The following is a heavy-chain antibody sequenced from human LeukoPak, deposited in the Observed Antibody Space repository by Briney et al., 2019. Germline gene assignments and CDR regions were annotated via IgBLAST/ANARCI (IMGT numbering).Heavy chain of an antibody. CDR2: ISGSGGST. J-gene: IGHJ6*02. D-gene: IGHD3-10*01. V-gene: IGHV3-23*01. Sequence: GGSLRLSCAASGFTFSSYAMSWVRQAPGKGLEWVSAISGSGGSTYYADSVKGRFTISRDNSKNTLYLQMNSLRAEDTAVYYCAKGVWFGELFTYYYYGMDVWGQGTTVTVSS. CDR3: AKGVWFGELFTYYYYGMDV. CDR1: GFTFSSYA.